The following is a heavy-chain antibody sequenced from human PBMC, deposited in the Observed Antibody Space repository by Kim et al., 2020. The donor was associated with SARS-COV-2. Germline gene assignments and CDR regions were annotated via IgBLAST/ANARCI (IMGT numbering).Heavy chain of an antibody. D-gene: IGHD3-10*01. CDR1: GGSVSSGSYY. V-gene: IGHV4-61*01. CDR3: ASLTLYGSGTYPPDY. J-gene: IGHJ4*02. CDR2: VYYSGST. Sequence: SETLSLTCTVSGGSVSSGSYYWSWIRQPPGKGLEWIGYVYYSGSTNYNPSLKSRLTISIDTSKNRFSLKLTSVTAADTAVYYCASLTLYGSGTYPPDYWGQGTLVTVSS.